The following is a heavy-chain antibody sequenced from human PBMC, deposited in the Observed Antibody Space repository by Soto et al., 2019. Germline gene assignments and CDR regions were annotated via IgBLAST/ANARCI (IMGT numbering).Heavy chain of an antibody. CDR1: GFTFDDYA. J-gene: IGHJ3*02. Sequence: PGGSLRLSCAASGFTFDDYAMHWVRQAPGKGLEWVSGISWNSGSIGYAYSVNGRFTISRDNAKNSLYLQMNSLRAEDTALYYCAKDIIWRNFWSGYSKGDAFDIWGKGRMVTV. CDR2: ISWNSGSI. V-gene: IGHV3-9*01. CDR3: AKDIIWRNFWSGYSKGDAFDI. D-gene: IGHD3-3*01.